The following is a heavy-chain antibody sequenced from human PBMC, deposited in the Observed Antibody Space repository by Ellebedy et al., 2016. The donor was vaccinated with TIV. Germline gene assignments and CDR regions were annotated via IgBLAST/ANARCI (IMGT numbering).Heavy chain of an antibody. D-gene: IGHD3-10*01. CDR1: GGSISRSSSY. CDR2: IYFNGRT. Sequence: SETLSLTCTVSGGSISRSSSYWGWIRQPPGKGLEWLGSIYFNGRTFYNPSLKSRVTISLDTSKKQFYMKLSSVTVAETAVYYCARWFGELLYVRWFDPWGQGTLVTVSS. J-gene: IGHJ5*02. V-gene: IGHV4-39*01. CDR3: ARWFGELLYVRWFDP.